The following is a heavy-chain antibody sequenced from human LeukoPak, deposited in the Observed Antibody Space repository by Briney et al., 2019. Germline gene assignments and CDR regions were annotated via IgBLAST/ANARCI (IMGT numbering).Heavy chain of an antibody. J-gene: IGHJ4*02. D-gene: IGHD3-3*01. Sequence: PGGSLRLSCAASGFIFSSYAMHWVRQAPGKGLEWVAVISYDGSNKYYADSVKGRFTISRDNSKNTLYLQMNSLRAEDTAVYYCAREVVGTYYDFWSGYYSPNAFDYWGQGTLVTVSS. CDR2: ISYDGSNK. V-gene: IGHV3-30*01. CDR3: AREVVGTYYDFWSGYYSPNAFDY. CDR1: GFIFSSYA.